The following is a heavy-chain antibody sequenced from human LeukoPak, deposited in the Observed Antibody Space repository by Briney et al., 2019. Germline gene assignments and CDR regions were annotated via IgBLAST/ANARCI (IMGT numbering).Heavy chain of an antibody. Sequence: SVKVSCKASGGTFSSYAISWVRQAPGQGLEWMGRIIPILGIANYAQKFQGRVTITADESTSTAYMELSSLRSEDTAVYYCARLETVTTSYWGQGTLVTVSS. D-gene: IGHD4-11*01. J-gene: IGHJ4*02. CDR2: IIPILGIA. CDR1: GGTFSSYA. CDR3: ARLETVTTSY. V-gene: IGHV1-69*04.